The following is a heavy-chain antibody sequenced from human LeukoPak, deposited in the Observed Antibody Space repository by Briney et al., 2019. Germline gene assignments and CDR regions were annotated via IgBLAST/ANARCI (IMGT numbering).Heavy chain of an antibody. J-gene: IGHJ6*03. D-gene: IGHD5-18*01. V-gene: IGHV3-23*01. CDR2: ISGSGGST. CDR3: AKPPTAMVTRYYYMDV. Sequence: GGSLRLSCAASGFTFSSYAMSWVRQAPGKGLEWVSAISGSGGSTYYADSVKGRFTISRDNSKNTLYLQMNSLRAEDTAVYYCAKPPTAMVTRYYYMDVWGKGTTVTVSS. CDR1: GFTFSSYA.